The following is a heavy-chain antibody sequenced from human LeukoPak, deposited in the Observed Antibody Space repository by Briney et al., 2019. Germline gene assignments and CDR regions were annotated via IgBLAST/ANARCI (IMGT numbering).Heavy chain of an antibody. CDR1: GFTFSSYG. Sequence: GGTLRLSCAASGFTFSSYGMHWVRQAPVKGLQWVAFIRYDGSTQYYTNSVKGRFTISRDNSKNTMYLHMNSLRAEDMAVYYCAKDLEYSGSGTPGAFDYWGQGTLVTVSA. D-gene: IGHD3-10*01. CDR2: IRYDGSTQ. CDR3: AKDLEYSGSGTPGAFDY. V-gene: IGHV3-30*02. J-gene: IGHJ4*02.